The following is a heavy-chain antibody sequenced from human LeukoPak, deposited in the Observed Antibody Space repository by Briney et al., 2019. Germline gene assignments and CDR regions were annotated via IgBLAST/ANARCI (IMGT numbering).Heavy chain of an antibody. Sequence: GGSLRLSCAASGFTFSSHWMTWVRQAPGKGLEWVANINQDGSERYYVDPVKGRFTISRDNAKNSLYLQMNSLRAEDTAVYYFARDSEYSSSCAFDIWGQGIMVTVSS. J-gene: IGHJ3*02. CDR3: ARDSEYSSSCAFDI. V-gene: IGHV3-7*01. CDR2: INQDGSER. CDR1: GFTFSSHW. D-gene: IGHD6-13*01.